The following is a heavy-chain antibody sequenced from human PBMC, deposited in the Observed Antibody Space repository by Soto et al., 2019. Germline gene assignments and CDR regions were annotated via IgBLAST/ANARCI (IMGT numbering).Heavy chain of an antibody. CDR1: GGSISSGGYY. D-gene: IGHD6-19*01. Sequence: QVQLQESGPGLVKPSQTLSLTCTVSGGSISSGGYYWSWIRQHPGKGLEWIGYVYYSGSTYYNPSLKSRVTISVDTSKNQFSLKLSSVTAADTAVYYCARTNTPASSGPPGSAFDIWGQGTMVTVSS. V-gene: IGHV4-31*03. CDR2: VYYSGST. CDR3: ARTNTPASSGPPGSAFDI. J-gene: IGHJ3*02.